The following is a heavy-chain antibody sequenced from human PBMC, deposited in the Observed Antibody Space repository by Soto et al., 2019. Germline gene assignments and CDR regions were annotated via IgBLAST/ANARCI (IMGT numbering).Heavy chain of an antibody. D-gene: IGHD3-9*01. Sequence: SVKVSCKASGGTFSNYAISWVRQAPGQGLEWMGGIIPIFGTANYAQKFQGRVTITADESTSTAYMELSSLRSEDTAVYYCASTQGVHYDILPGPIYYYGMDVWGQGTTVTVSS. CDR2: IIPIFGTA. CDR3: ASTQGVHYDILPGPIYYYGMDV. CDR1: GGTFSNYA. V-gene: IGHV1-69*13. J-gene: IGHJ6*02.